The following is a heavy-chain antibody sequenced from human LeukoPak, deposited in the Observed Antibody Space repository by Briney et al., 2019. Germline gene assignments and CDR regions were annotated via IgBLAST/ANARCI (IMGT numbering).Heavy chain of an antibody. V-gene: IGHV4-59*01. CDR3: ARAYNYGSGSYSAFPY. CDR2: ISYSGST. D-gene: IGHD3-10*01. CDR1: GGSISSYY. Sequence: PSETLSLTCTVSGGSISSYYWTWIRQPPGKGLEWIGYISYSGSTYYNPSLKSRVTISVGTSKNQFSLKLTSVTAADTAVYYCARAYNYGSGSYSAFPYWGQGTLVTVSS. J-gene: IGHJ4*02.